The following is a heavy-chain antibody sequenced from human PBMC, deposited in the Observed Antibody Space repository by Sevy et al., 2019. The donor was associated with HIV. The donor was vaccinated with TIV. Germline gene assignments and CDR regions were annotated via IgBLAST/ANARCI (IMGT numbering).Heavy chain of an antibody. J-gene: IGHJ4*02. CDR2: IRYDGSNK. D-gene: IGHD6-6*01. Sequence: GGSLRLSCAASGFTFSSYGMHWVRQAPGKGLEWVAFIRYDGSNKYYADSVKSRFTISRDNSKNPLYLQMNSLRAEDTAVYYCAKDRGSSSSFYDYWGQGTLVTVSS. CDR1: GFTFSSYG. CDR3: AKDRGSSSSFYDY. V-gene: IGHV3-30*02.